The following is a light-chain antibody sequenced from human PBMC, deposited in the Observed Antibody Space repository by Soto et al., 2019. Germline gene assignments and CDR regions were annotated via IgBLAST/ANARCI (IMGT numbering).Light chain of an antibody. CDR1: SGRSSYI. V-gene: IGLV4-60*02. J-gene: IGLJ3*02. Sequence: QPVLTQSSSASASLGSSVKLTCTLSSGRSSYIIAWHQQQPGKAPRYLMKLEGSGSYNKGSGVPDRFSGSSSGADRYLTISNLQFEDEADYYCETWDSNAWVFGGGTKLTVL. CDR2: LEGSGSY. CDR3: ETWDSNAWV.